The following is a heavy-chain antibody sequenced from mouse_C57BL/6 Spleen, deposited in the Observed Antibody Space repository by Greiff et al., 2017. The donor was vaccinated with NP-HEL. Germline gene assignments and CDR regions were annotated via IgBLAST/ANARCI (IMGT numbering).Heavy chain of an antibody. V-gene: IGHV1-55*01. Sequence: LQQPGASVKMSCKASGYTFTSYWITWVKQRPGQGLEWIGDIYPGSGSTNYNEKFKSKATLTVDTSSSTAYMQLSSLTSEDSAVYYCANWDEGYAMDYWGQGTSVTVSS. CDR2: IYPGSGST. CDR3: ANWDEGYAMDY. J-gene: IGHJ4*01. CDR1: GYTFTSYW. D-gene: IGHD4-1*01.